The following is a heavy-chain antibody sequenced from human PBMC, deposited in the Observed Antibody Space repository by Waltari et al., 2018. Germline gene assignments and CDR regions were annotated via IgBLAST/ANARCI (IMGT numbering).Heavy chain of an antibody. V-gene: IGHV1-69-2*01. CDR1: GYTFTDYY. D-gene: IGHD5-18*01. CDR2: VDPEDGET. J-gene: IGHJ6*03. CDR3: ATVIQGYSLKYYYYYMDV. Sequence: EVQLVQSGAEVKKPGATVTISCKASGYTFTDYYMHWVQQAPGKGLEWMGRVDPEDGETIYAEKFQGRVTITADTSTDTAYMGLSSLRSEDTAVYYCATVIQGYSLKYYYYYMDVWGKGTTVTVSS.